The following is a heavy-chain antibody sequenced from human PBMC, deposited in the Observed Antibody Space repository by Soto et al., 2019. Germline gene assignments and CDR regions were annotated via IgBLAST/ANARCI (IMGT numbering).Heavy chain of an antibody. V-gene: IGHV3-23*01. CDR3: AKSPVGATDFDY. J-gene: IGHJ4*02. D-gene: IGHD1-26*01. CDR2: TSGSGGST. CDR1: VFTLSIYA. Sequence: PWGSLLLSCASSVFTLSIYAMSWVGQAPGKGLEWASATSGSGGSTYYADSVNGRFTISRDNSKNTLYLQMNSLRAEDTAVYYCAKSPVGATDFDYWGQGTMVTVSS.